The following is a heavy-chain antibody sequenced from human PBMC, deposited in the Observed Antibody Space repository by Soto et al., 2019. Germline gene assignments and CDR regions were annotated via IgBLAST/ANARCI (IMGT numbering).Heavy chain of an antibody. V-gene: IGHV1-69*01. D-gene: IGHD3-22*01. J-gene: IGHJ4*02. CDR3: ARDGTLYDSSAYYYLY. Sequence: QVQLVQSGAEVKKPGSSVKVSCKASGGSFSNYGVNWVRQAPGHGLEWMGGIIPIFGTAKYAQKFQGRVTITADDSTRTAYMELSSLRSEDTAVYYCARDGTLYDSSAYYYLYWGQGTLVTVSS. CDR1: GGSFSNYG. CDR2: IIPIFGTA.